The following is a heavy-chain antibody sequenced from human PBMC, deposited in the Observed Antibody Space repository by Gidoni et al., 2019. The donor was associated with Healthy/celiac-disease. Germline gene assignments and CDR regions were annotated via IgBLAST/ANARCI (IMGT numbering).Heavy chain of an antibody. J-gene: IGHJ4*02. CDR2: ISYDGSNK. Sequence: QVQLVESGGGVVQPGRSLRLSCAASGFTFSSYAMHWVRQAPGKGLEWVAVISYDGSNKYYADSGKGRFTISRDNSKNTLYLQMNSLRAEDTAVYYCARAGGEWFGEAPLDYWGQGTLVTVSS. D-gene: IGHD3-10*01. CDR3: ARAGGEWFGEAPLDY. CDR1: GFTFSSYA. V-gene: IGHV3-30-3*01.